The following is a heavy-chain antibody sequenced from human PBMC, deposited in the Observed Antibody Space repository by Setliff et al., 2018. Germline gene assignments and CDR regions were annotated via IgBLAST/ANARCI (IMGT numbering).Heavy chain of an antibody. CDR2: IFTSGST. CDR3: ATTTLGRYCSGGNCYFGY. J-gene: IGHJ4*02. V-gene: IGHV4-4*09. Sequence: SETLSLTCRVSGGSVSTFYWTWIRQPPGKGLEWIGYIFTSGSTQYNPSLKSRATISRDTSSNQFSLKLTSVTAADTAVYYCATTTLGRYCSGGNCYFGYWGQGTLVTVSS. D-gene: IGHD2-15*01. CDR1: GGSVSTFY.